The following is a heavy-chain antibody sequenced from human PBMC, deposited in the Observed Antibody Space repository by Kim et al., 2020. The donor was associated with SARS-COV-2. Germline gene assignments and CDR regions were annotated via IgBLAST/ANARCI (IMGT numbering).Heavy chain of an antibody. V-gene: IGHV5-51*01. CDR1: GYSFTSYW. D-gene: IGHD6-19*01. Sequence: GESLKISCKGSGYSFTSYWIGWVRQMPGKGLEWMGIIYPGDSDTRYSPSFQGQVTISADKSISTAYLQWSSLKASDTAMYYCARRGKGVAGGIGIDYWGQGTLVTVSS. CDR3: ARRGKGVAGGIGIDY. CDR2: IYPGDSDT. J-gene: IGHJ4*02.